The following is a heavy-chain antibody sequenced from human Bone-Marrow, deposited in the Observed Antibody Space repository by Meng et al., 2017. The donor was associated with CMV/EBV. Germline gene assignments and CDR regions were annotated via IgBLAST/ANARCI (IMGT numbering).Heavy chain of an antibody. CDR2: INPSGGST. Sequence: ASVKVSCKTSGYMFTSYHMHWVRQAPGQGLEWMGIINPSGGSTNYAQKFQGRVTMTRDTSTSTVYMELSSLRSEDTAVYYCAKDRPSRYCSGGSCYSIYGWGQGTLVTVSS. J-gene: IGHJ4*02. CDR3: AKDRPSRYCSGGSCYSIYG. V-gene: IGHV1-46*01. D-gene: IGHD2-15*01. CDR1: GYMFTSYH.